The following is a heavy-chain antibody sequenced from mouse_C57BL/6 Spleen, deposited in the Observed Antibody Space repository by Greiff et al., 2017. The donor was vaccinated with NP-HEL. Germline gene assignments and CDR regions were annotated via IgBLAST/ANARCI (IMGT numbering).Heavy chain of an antibody. CDR3: HYYYGSSSYYFDY. J-gene: IGHJ2*01. D-gene: IGHD1-1*01. V-gene: IGHV1-26*01. CDR1: GYTFTDYY. CDR2: INPNNGGT. Sequence: VQLKQSGPELVKPGASVKISCKASGYTFTDYYMNWVKQSHGKSLEWIGDINPNNGGTSYNQKFKGKATLTVDKSSSTAYMELRSLTSEDSAVYYRHYYYGSSSYYFDYWGQGTTLTVSS.